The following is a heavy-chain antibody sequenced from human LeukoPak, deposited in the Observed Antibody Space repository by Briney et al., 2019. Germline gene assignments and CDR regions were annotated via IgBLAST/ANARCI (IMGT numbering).Heavy chain of an antibody. V-gene: IGHV3-23*01. Sequence: GGSLRLSCTASGFTFSTYAMSWVRQAPGKGLEWVSTFSGSGGRTLYADPVKGRFVISRDNSKNTLYLQMNSLRAEDTAVYYCAKVTSSYNAFDGWGKGAPVTVSS. CDR2: FSGSGGRT. CDR1: GFTFSTYA. D-gene: IGHD1-1*01. CDR3: AKVTSSYNAFDG. J-gene: IGHJ4*02.